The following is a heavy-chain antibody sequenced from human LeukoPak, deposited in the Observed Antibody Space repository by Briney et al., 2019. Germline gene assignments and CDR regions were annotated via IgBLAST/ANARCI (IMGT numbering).Heavy chain of an antibody. CDR2: IYYSGST. D-gene: IGHD6-13*01. CDR3: ARSTGYSIYYFDY. V-gene: IGHV4-59*01. J-gene: IGHJ4*02. CDR1: GGSISSYY. Sequence: SETLSLTRTVSGGSISSYYWSWIRQPPGKGLEWIGYIYYSGSTNYNPPLKSRVTISVDTSKNQFSLKLSSVTAADTAVYYCARSTGYSIYYFDYWGQGTLVTVSS.